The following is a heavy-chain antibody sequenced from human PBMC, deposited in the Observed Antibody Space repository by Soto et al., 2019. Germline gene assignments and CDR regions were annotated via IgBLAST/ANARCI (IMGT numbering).Heavy chain of an antibody. J-gene: IGHJ3*02. V-gene: IGHV1-46*03. CDR2: INPSGGRT. CDR3: ARCEVYDSGGYYYGMGAFDI. D-gene: IGHD3-22*01. CDR1: GYTFTSYY. Sequence: ASVKVSCKASGYTFTSYYMHWVRQAPGQGLEWMGIINPSGGRTSYAQKFQGRVTMTRDTSTSTVYMELSSLRSEDTAVYYCARCEVYDSGGYYYGMGAFDIWGQGTMVTVSS.